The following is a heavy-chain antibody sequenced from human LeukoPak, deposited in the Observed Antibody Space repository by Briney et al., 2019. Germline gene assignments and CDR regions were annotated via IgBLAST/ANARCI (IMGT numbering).Heavy chain of an antibody. CDR1: GFTFSSYA. D-gene: IGHD3-9*01. CDR3: AKDQGDILTGYWID. V-gene: IGHV3-30-3*02. CDR2: ISYDGSNK. Sequence: GGSLRLSCAASGFTFSSYAMHWVRQAPSKGLEWVAVISYDGSNKYYADSVKGRFTISRDNSKNTLYLQMNSLRAEDTAVYYCAKDQGDILTGYWIDWGQGTLVTVSS. J-gene: IGHJ4*02.